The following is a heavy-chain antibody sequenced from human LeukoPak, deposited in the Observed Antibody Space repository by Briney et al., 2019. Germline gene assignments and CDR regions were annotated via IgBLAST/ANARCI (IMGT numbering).Heavy chain of an antibody. V-gene: IGHV3-30*18. CDR2: ISYDGSNK. D-gene: IGHD6-13*01. Sequence: QAGGSLRLSCAASGFTFSSYGMHWVRQAPGKGLEGVAVISYDGSNKYYADSVKGRFTISRDNSKNTLYLQMNSLRAEDTAVYYCAKAAAYSSSWYPTPPYYFDYWGQGTLVTVSS. CDR1: GFTFSSYG. CDR3: AKAAAYSSSWYPTPPYYFDY. J-gene: IGHJ4*02.